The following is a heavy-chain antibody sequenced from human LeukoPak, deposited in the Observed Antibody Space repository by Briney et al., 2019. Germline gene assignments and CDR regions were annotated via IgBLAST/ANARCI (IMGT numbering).Heavy chain of an antibody. J-gene: IGHJ6*02. CDR3: AIRSGRNYYGVDV. D-gene: IGHD1-26*01. V-gene: IGHV4-59*08. CDR1: GASVSGYD. Sequence: SSETLSLTCSVSGASVSGYDWNWIRQPPGKGLGWIGDTYYTGSANYHPSLRGRVPTPIAKSKTHFSLTLTSVNAADTAVYYCAIRSGRNYYGVDVWGPGTTVTVSS. CDR2: TYYTGSA.